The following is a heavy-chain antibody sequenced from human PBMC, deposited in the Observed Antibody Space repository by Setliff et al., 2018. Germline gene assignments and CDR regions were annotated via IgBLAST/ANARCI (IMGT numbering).Heavy chain of an antibody. D-gene: IGHD3-3*01. Sequence: PGGSLRLSCAASGFVVSNNEMSWVRQAPGQGLEWVSSIIGSGISTYYADSVQGRFTISRDNHKNTLYLQMNSLRVEDTAIYYCAKSPHDFWSGRVFFDYWGQGILVTVSS. V-gene: IGHV3-23*01. CDR1: GFVVSNNE. CDR2: IIGSGIST. J-gene: IGHJ4*01. CDR3: AKSPHDFWSGRVFFDY.